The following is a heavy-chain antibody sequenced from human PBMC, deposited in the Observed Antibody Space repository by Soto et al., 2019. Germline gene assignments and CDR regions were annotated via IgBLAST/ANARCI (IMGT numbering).Heavy chain of an antibody. J-gene: IGHJ5*02. CDR2: IYLDDDK. D-gene: IGHD3-16*01. CDR1: GFSLSTSGVG. Sequence: SGPTLVNPTQTLTLTCTFSGFSLSTSGVGVGWIRQPPGKALEWLALIYLDDDKRYSPSLKSRLTITKDTSKNQVVLTMTNMDPVDSATYYSPYIGPSGRWGRYNCYGRWERGPMVT. CDR3: PYIGPSGRWGRYNCYGR. V-gene: IGHV2-5*02.